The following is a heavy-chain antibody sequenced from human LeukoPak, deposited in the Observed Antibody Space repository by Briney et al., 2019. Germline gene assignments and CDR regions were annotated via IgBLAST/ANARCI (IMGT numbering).Heavy chain of an antibody. D-gene: IGHD2-15*01. V-gene: IGHV1-69*04. CDR2: IIPIFGIA. CDR3: ARDVDIVVVVAASQKGHNWFDP. CDR1: GGTFSSYA. Sequence: ASVKVSCKASGGTFSSYAISWVRQAPGQGREGMGRIIPIFGIANYAQKFQGRVTITADKSTSTAYMELSSLRSEDTAVYYCARDVDIVVVVAASQKGHNWFDPWGQGTLVTVSS. J-gene: IGHJ5*02.